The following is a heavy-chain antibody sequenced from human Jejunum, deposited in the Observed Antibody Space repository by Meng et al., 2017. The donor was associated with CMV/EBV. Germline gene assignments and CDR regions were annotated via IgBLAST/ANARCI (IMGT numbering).Heavy chain of an antibody. V-gene: IGHV3-33*06. Sequence: FRSYGLPWVRQTPGKGLEWLTVIWYDGSNTYYADSVKGRFIISRDNSRNTLYLQMNSLTVEDTAVYYCAKDHCGGDCYNSGWFDPWGQGTLGTVSS. CDR2: IWYDGSNT. D-gene: IGHD2-21*02. CDR3: AKDHCGGDCYNSGWFDP. CDR1: FRSYG. J-gene: IGHJ5*02.